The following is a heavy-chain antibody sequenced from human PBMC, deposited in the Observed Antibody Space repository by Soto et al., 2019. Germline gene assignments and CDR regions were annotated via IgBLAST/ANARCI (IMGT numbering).Heavy chain of an antibody. D-gene: IGHD2-15*01. Sequence: EVKLVESGGGLVQPGGSLRLSCAASGFTFSNYWMYWVRQAPGQGLVWVSRINSDGSVSSYADSVKGRLTVSRDNVKNTLYLQMNSLRVKDTTVYYCARGDCVGGSCYSLAGSFYYYMDVWSKGTTVTVFS. CDR2: INSDGSVS. V-gene: IGHV3-74*01. CDR1: GFTFSNYW. J-gene: IGHJ6*03. CDR3: ARGDCVGGSCYSLAGSFYYYMDV.